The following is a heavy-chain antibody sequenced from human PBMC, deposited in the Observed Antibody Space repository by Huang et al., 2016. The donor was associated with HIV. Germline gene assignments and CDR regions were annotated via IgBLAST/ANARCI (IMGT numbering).Heavy chain of an antibody. Sequence: QVRLEQWGPNLLTPPDTLSLKCAVYGDSFRDYFWTWIRQSPVKGLEWIGEVHHRGRATHNPSRRCRIGMSVGPSEDQTYLKLAALTAADTAVYFCVRPKMKATPSDSSWSYFDFWGRGTPVTVSS. CDR1: GDSFRDYF. J-gene: IGHJ4*02. V-gene: IGHV4-34*01. CDR3: VRPKMKATPSDSSWSYFDF. D-gene: IGHD3-10*01. CDR2: VHHRGRA.